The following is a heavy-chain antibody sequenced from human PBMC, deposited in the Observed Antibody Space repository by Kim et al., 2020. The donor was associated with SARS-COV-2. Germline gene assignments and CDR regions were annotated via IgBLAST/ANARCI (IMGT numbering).Heavy chain of an antibody. D-gene: IGHD3-3*01. CDR2: INAGNGNT. Sequence: ASVKVSYKASGYTFTSYAMHWVRQAPGQRLEWMGWINAGNGNTKYSQKFQGRVTITRDTSASTAYMELSSLRSEDTAVYYCARVLSTTIFGVVKNYYYYYMDVWGKGTTVTVSS. CDR1: GYTFTSYA. V-gene: IGHV1-3*01. CDR3: ARVLSTTIFGVVKNYYYYYMDV. J-gene: IGHJ6*03.